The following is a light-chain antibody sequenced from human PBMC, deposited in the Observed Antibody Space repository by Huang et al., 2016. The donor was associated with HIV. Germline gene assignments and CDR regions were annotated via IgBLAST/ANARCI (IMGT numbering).Light chain of an antibody. Sequence: IVLTQSPGTLSLSPGARATLSCRASQSISSSFLAWFQQKPGQAPRLLIYSASSRAAGIPDRFGVSGSGTDFTLTINRLEPEDSAVYYCHQYGSSPPNTFGQGTKLEIK. V-gene: IGKV3-20*01. CDR2: SAS. CDR3: HQYGSSPPNT. CDR1: QSISSSF. J-gene: IGKJ2*01.